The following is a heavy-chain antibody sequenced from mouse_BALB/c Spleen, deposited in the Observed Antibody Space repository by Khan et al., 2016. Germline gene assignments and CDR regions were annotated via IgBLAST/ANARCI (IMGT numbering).Heavy chain of an antibody. V-gene: IGHV10-1*02. Sequence: EVQLVESGGGLVQPKGSLKLSCAASGFTFNTYAMNWVRQAPGKGLEWVACISSKSNNSATYYADSVKDRFTISRYAYPSMLYLQMNNLKTECAAMYYCVRANYGYYSLDYWGQGTSVTVSS. CDR3: VRANYGYYSLDY. D-gene: IGHD1-1*02. CDR1: GFTFNTYA. J-gene: IGHJ4*01. CDR2: ISSKSNNSAT.